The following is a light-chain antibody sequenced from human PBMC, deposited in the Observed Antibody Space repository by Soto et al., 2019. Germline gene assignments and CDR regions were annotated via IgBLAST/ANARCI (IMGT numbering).Light chain of an antibody. CDR3: QQYDSYPLT. J-gene: IGKJ4*01. V-gene: IGKV1-5*03. Sequence: DIQMTQSPSTLSASVGDRVTITCRASQSISSWLAWYQHKPGKAPNLLIYKASSLESGVPSRFSGSVSGTEFTLTVSSLQPDDLATYYCQQYDSYPLTFGGGTKVEIK. CDR1: QSISSW. CDR2: KAS.